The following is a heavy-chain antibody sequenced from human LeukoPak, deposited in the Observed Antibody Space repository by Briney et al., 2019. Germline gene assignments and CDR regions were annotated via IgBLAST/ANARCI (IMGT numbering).Heavy chain of an antibody. D-gene: IGHD6-13*01. Sequence: GGSLRLSCAASGFTFSSYAMHWVRQAPGEGLEWVAVISYDGSNKYYADSVEGRFTISRDNSKNTLYLQMNSLRAEDTAVYYCARGTTQIAAAGTSEYYFDYWGQGTLVTVSS. J-gene: IGHJ4*02. CDR1: GFTFSSYA. CDR3: ARGTTQIAAAGTSEYYFDY. V-gene: IGHV3-30*04. CDR2: ISYDGSNK.